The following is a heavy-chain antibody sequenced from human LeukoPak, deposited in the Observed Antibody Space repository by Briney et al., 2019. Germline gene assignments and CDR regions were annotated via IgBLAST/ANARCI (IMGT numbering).Heavy chain of an antibody. Sequence: PSETLSLTCTVSGGSISSYYWSWIRQPPGKGLEWIGYIYYSGSTNYNPSLKSRVTISVDTSKNQFSLKLSSVTAADTAVYYCVRVVRYFDWLLPSEWYFDLWGRGTLVTVSS. CDR3: VRVVRYFDWLLPSEWYFDL. V-gene: IGHV4-59*01. D-gene: IGHD3-9*01. CDR2: IYYSGST. CDR1: GGSISSYY. J-gene: IGHJ2*01.